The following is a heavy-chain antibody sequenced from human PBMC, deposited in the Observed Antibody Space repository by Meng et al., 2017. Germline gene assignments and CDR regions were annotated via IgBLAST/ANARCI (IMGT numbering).Heavy chain of an antibody. CDR1: GYSISSGYC. CDR2: IYHSGST. Sequence: SETLSLTCAVSGYSISSGYCWGWIRQPPGKGLEWIGSIYHSGSTYYNPSLKSRVTISVDTSKNQFSLKLSSVTAADTAVYYCAAGYSSSWRAEYFQHWGQGTLVTVSS. CDR3: AAGYSSSWRAEYFQH. V-gene: IGHV4-38-2*01. D-gene: IGHD6-13*01. J-gene: IGHJ1*01.